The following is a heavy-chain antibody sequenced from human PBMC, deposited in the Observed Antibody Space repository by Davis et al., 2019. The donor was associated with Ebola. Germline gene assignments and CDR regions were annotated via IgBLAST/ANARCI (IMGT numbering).Heavy chain of an antibody. CDR1: GGSISSYY. V-gene: IGHV4-59*05. D-gene: IGHD5-12*01. Sequence: SETLSLTCTVSGGSISSYYWSWIRQPPGKGLEWIGSIYYSGSTYYNPSLKSRVTISVDTSKNQFSLKLSSVTAADTAVYYCARGRNKWLRGSDYWGQGTLVTVSS. CDR3: ARGRNKWLRGSDY. CDR2: IYYSGST. J-gene: IGHJ4*02.